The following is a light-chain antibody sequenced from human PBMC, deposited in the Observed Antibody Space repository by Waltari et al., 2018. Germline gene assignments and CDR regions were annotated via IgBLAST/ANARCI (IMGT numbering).Light chain of an antibody. V-gene: IGKV1-5*03. J-gene: IGKJ4*01. CDR2: KSS. CDR3: QQYHSDFLT. CDR1: QSIENW. Sequence: DIQMTQSPSTLSASVGDRVTMTCRARQSIENWLAWYQQKPGQAPKVIIYKSSTSDSGVPSRFSGSGFGTEFTLTISSLQPDDFATYYCQQYHSDFLTFGGGTKVEIK.